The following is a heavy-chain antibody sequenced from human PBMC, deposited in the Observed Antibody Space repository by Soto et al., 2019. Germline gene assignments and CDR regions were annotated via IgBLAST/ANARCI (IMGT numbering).Heavy chain of an antibody. CDR2: IIPITGTT. Sequence: QVQLVQSGAEVKKPGSSVKVSCKASGGTFSSYVISWVRQAPGQGLEWMGGIIPITGTTNYAQKIQGRVTITADESTSTAYMELSSLRSEDTAVYYCARPSVHYYGMDVWGQGTTVSVSS. CDR1: GGTFSSYV. J-gene: IGHJ6*02. CDR3: ARPSVHYYGMDV. V-gene: IGHV1-69*01.